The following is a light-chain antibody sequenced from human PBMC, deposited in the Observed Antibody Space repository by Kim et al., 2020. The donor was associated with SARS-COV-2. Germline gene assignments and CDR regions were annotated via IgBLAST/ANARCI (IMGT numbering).Light chain of an antibody. CDR2: YDS. J-gene: IGLJ3*02. CDR3: QVWDSSSDPRV. CDR1: NIGSQS. Sequence: SYELTQPPSVSVAPGKTARITCGGNNIGSQSVHWYQQEPGQAPVLVIYYDSDRPSGIPERFSGSNSGNTATLTISRVEAGDEADYYCQVWDSSSDPRVFGGGTQLTV. V-gene: IGLV3-21*04.